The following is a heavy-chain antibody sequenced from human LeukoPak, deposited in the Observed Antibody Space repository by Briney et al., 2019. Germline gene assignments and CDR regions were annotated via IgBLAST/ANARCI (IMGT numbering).Heavy chain of an antibody. CDR1: GGSISSYY. CDR2: IYYSGST. J-gene: IGHJ4*02. V-gene: IGHV4-59*08. CDR3: ARQRPTYYYDSSGYPFDY. Sequence: SETLSLTCTVSGGSISSYYWSWIRQPPGKGLEWIGYIYYSGSTNYNPSLKSRVTISVDTSKNQFSLKLSSVTAADTAVYYCARQRPTYYYDSSGYPFDYWGQGTLVTVSS. D-gene: IGHD3-22*01.